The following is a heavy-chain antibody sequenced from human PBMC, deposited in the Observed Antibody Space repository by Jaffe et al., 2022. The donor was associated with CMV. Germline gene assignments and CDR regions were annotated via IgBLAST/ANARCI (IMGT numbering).Heavy chain of an antibody. D-gene: IGHD5-12*01. J-gene: IGHJ6*03. CDR2: ISSSSSYI. CDR3: ARGAWGYVRYYYYYMDV. Sequence: EVQLVESGGGLVKPGGSLRLSCAASGFTFSSYSMNWVRQAPGKGLEWVSSISSSSSYIYYADSVKGRFTISRDNAKNSLYLQMNSLRAEDTAVYYCARGAWGYVRYYYYYMDVWGKGTTVTVSS. CDR1: GFTFSSYS. V-gene: IGHV3-21*01.